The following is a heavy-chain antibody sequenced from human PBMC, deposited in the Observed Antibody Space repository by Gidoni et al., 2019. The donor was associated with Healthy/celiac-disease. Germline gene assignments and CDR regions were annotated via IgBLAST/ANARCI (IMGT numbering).Heavy chain of an antibody. Sequence: QVQLVESGGGVVQPGRSLSLSCAASGFTSSSYGMHWVRQAPGKGLEWVAVISYDGSNEYYADSVKGRFTISRDNSKNTLYLQMNSLRAEDTAVYYCAKVAVPAAIAYYYYYGMDVWGQGTTVTVSS. V-gene: IGHV3-30*18. CDR3: AKVAVPAAIAYYYYYGMDV. D-gene: IGHD2-2*02. CDR1: GFTSSSYG. J-gene: IGHJ6*02. CDR2: ISYDGSNE.